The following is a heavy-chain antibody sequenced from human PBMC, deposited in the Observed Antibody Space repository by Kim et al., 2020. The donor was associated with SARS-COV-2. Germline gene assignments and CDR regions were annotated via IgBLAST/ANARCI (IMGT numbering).Heavy chain of an antibody. CDR2: ISYDGSNK. CDR3: AKGHYYDILTGGGGY. J-gene: IGHJ4*02. Sequence: GGSLRLSCAASGFTFSSYGMHWVRQAPGKGLEWVAVISYDGSNKYYAESVKGRFTISRDNSKNTLYLQMNSLRAEDTAVYYCAKGHYYDILTGGGGYWGQGTLVTVSS. V-gene: IGHV3-30*18. D-gene: IGHD3-9*01. CDR1: GFTFSSYG.